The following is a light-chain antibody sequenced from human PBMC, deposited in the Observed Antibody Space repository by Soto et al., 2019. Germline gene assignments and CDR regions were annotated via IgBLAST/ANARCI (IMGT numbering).Light chain of an antibody. J-gene: IGLJ2*01. V-gene: IGLV6-57*01. CDR2: EDN. Sequence: NFMLTQPHSVSESPGKTVTISCTRSSGSIASNYVQWFQQRPGSSPTIVIYEDNLRPSSVPDRFSGSSDSSSNSASLTISGLKTEDEADYYCQSYHHPKGVFGGGTKLTVL. CDR1: SGSIASNY. CDR3: QSYHHPKGV.